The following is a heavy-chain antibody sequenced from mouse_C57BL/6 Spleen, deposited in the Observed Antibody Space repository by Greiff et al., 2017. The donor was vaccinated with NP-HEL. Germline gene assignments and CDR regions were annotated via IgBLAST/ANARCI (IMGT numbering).Heavy chain of an antibody. CDR3: ARPLYGYDGAWFAY. CDR2: ISNVGGGP. J-gene: IGHJ3*01. V-gene: IGHV5-12*01. D-gene: IGHD2-2*01. CDR1: GFTFSDYY. Sequence: EVQGVESGGGLVQPGGSLKLPCAAPGFTFSDYYMYWVRQTPEKRLEWVAYISNVGGGPFYPDPVKGRFTISSDNAKNTLYLQMSRLKSEDTAMYYCARPLYGYDGAWFAYWGQGTLVTVSA.